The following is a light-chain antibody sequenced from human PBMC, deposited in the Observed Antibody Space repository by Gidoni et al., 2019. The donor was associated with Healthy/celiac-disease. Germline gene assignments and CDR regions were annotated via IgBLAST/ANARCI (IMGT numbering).Light chain of an antibody. J-gene: IGKJ2*01. CDR1: QSISSC. CDR3: QQYNSYSYT. V-gene: IGKV1-5*01. CDR2: DAS. Sequence: DIQMTHSPSTLSASVGDRVTITCRASQSISSCLAWYQQKPGKAPKLLIYDASSLESGFPSRFSGSGSGTEFTLTISSLQPDDFATYYCQQYNSYSYTFGQGTKLEIK.